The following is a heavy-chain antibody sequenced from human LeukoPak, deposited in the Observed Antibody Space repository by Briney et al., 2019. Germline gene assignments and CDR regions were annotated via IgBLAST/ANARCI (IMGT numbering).Heavy chain of an antibody. J-gene: IGHJ4*02. CDR2: INHSGST. Sequence: PSETLSLTCAVSGGSISSSNWWSWVRQPPGKGLEWIGEINHSGSTNYNPSLKSRVTISVDTSKNQFSLKLSSVTAADTAVYYCARGRTFLVRGVIIPYFDYWGQGTLVTVSS. D-gene: IGHD3-10*01. CDR3: ARGRTFLVRGVIIPYFDY. V-gene: IGHV4-4*02. CDR1: GGSISSSNW.